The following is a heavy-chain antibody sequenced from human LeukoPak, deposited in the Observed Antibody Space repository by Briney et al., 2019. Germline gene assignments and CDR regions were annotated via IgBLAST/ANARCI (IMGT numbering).Heavy chain of an antibody. Sequence: SETLSLTCNVSGYSISRGYYWGWIRQPPGKGLEWIGSVHHTSSTYYNPSLRSRVSISVDKSTNHISLEVTSVTAADTAVYYCARDWGFGDSEDWFDLWGQGTLVTVSS. CDR3: ARDWGFGDSEDWFDL. CDR2: VHHTSST. V-gene: IGHV4-38-2*02. D-gene: IGHD3-10*01. J-gene: IGHJ5*02. CDR1: GYSISRGYY.